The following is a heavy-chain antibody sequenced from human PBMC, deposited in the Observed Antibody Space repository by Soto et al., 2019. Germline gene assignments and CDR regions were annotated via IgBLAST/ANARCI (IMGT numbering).Heavy chain of an antibody. J-gene: IGHJ4*02. V-gene: IGHV3-48*04. Sequence: LRLSCAASGLTFTTYSMNWVRQAPGKGLEWLSWISVSSSAKDYADSVKGRFTISRDDAKNSLYLQMSSLRAEDTAVYYCARDVDWASDYWGQGTLVTVSS. D-gene: IGHD3-9*01. CDR1: GLTFTTYS. CDR2: ISVSSSAK. CDR3: ARDVDWASDY.